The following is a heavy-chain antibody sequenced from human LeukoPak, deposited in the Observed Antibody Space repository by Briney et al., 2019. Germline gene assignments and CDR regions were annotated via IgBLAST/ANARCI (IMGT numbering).Heavy chain of an antibody. CDR3: ASDIYMGYDPLAFDI. CDR1: GFTFSSYA. Sequence: GGSLRLSCAASGFTFSSYAMHWVRQAPGKGLEWVAVISYDGSNKYYADSVKGRFTISRDHSKNTLYLQMNSLRAEATSVYYCASDIYMGYDPLAFDIWGQGTMATVSS. D-gene: IGHD5-12*01. J-gene: IGHJ3*02. V-gene: IGHV3-30-3*01. CDR2: ISYDGSNK.